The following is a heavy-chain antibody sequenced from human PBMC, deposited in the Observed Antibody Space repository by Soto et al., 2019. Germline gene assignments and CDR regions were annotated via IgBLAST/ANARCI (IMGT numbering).Heavy chain of an antibody. CDR1: GFSFSASA. CDR3: YTRTEDKNGYYTFDY. CDR2: IRSRSKKYAT. V-gene: IGHV3-73*02. Sequence: LLLESGGGLVQPGGSLKLSCATYGFSFSASAMHWVRQASGKGLEWIGRIRSRSKKYATEYAESVKGRFIISRDDSKNMAYLQMDTLRTEDTAVYYCYTRTEDKNGYYTFDYWGQGTPVTVSS. J-gene: IGHJ4*02. D-gene: IGHD1-26*01.